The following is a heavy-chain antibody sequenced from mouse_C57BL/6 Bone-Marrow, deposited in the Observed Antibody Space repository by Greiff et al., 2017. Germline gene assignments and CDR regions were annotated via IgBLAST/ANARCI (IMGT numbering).Heavy chain of an antibody. CDR1: GYTFTSYW. J-gene: IGHJ1*03. CDR2: IYPGRGST. D-gene: IGHD2-5*01. Sequence: QVQLQQPGAELVKPGASVKMSCKASGYTFTSYWITWVKQRPGQGLEWIGDIYPGRGSTNYNEKFKSKATLTVDPSSGTAYMQLSSLTSEDAAVSYGARPYYSNYGYFDVWGTGTTVTVS. CDR3: ARPYYSNYGYFDV. V-gene: IGHV1-55*01.